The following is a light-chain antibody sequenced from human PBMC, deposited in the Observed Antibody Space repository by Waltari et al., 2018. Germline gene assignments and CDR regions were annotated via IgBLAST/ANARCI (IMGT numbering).Light chain of an antibody. J-gene: IGLJ1*01. CDR3: SSYAGNYIYV. CDR1: SSDIGFFNF. CDR2: GVS. Sequence: QSALTQPPSASGSPGQSVTISCTGTSSDIGFFNFFSWYQQHPGKAPKVLIFGVSNRPPGVPDRFSGSKSGNTASLTVSGLQAEDEADYYCSSYAGNYIYVFGTGTKVTVL. V-gene: IGLV2-8*01.